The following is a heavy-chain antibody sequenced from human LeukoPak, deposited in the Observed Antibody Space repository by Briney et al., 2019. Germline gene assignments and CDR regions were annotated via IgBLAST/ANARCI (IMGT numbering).Heavy chain of an antibody. V-gene: IGHV4-39*07. CDR3: ARVRYNWNRDFDY. Sequence: PSETLSLTCCVSGGSISSSSQSWGWIRQSPGKGLKWIGSIYYSGSTFYNPSLKSRVTISVDTSTNQFSLKLSSVTAADTAVYYCARVRYNWNRDFDYWGQGTLVTVSS. CDR2: IYYSGST. CDR1: GGSISSSSQS. D-gene: IGHD1-20*01. J-gene: IGHJ4*02.